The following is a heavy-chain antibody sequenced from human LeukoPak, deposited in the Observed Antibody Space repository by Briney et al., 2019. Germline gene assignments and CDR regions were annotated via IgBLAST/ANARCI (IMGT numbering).Heavy chain of an antibody. Sequence: ASVKVSCKASGYTFTDYYIHWVRQAPGQGLECVGWINPNSGDTNYAQKFQGRVTMTRDTSISTAYMDLSRLRSDDTAVYYCARAYYYDSSGYYYFFGDWGQGTLVTVSS. CDR1: GYTFTDYY. CDR3: ARAYYYDSSGYYYFFGD. J-gene: IGHJ4*02. D-gene: IGHD3-22*01. CDR2: INPNSGDT. V-gene: IGHV1-2*02.